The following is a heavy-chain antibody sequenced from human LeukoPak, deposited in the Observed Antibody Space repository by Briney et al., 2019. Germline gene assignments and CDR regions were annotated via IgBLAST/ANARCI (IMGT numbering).Heavy chain of an antibody. CDR1: GFTFSSYS. CDR2: ISSSSSTI. V-gene: IGHV3-48*01. Sequence: GGSLRLSCAASGFTFSSYSMNWVRQAPGKGLEWVSYISSSSSTIYYADSVKGRFTISRDNAKNSLYLQMNSLRAEDTAVYYCARGDPALEDALDIWGQGTMVTVSS. J-gene: IGHJ3*02. D-gene: IGHD1-1*01. CDR3: ARGDPALEDALDI.